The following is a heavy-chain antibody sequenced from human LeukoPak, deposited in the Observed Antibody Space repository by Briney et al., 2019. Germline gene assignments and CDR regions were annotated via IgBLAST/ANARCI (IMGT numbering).Heavy chain of an antibody. J-gene: IGHJ4*02. Sequence: GGSLRLSCAASGFTFSSYGMHWVRQAPGKGLEWVAFIRYDGSNKYYADSVKGRSTISRDNSKNTLYLQMNSLRAEDTAVYYCAKVAWMYYYDSSGYYLGDLDYWGQGTLVTVSS. D-gene: IGHD3-22*01. CDR2: IRYDGSNK. V-gene: IGHV3-30*02. CDR1: GFTFSSYG. CDR3: AKVAWMYYYDSSGYYLGDLDY.